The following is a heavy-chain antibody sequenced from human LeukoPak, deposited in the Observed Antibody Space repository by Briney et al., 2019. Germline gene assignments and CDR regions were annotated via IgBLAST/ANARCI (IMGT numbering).Heavy chain of an antibody. CDR1: GGSISSSSYY. D-gene: IGHD4/OR15-4a*01. J-gene: IGHJ6*02. CDR2: IYYSGST. CDR3: VRETREDYGEQHRGYGMDV. V-gene: IGHV4-39*07. Sequence: PSETLSLTCTVSGGSISSSSYYWGWIRQPPGKGLEWIGSIYYSGSTYYNPSLKSRVTISVDTSRNQFSLKLSSVTAADTAVYYCVRETREDYGEQHRGYGMDVWGQGTPVTVSS.